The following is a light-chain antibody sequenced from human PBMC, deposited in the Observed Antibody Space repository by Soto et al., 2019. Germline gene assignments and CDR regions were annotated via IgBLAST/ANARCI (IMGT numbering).Light chain of an antibody. V-gene: IGKV1-27*01. Sequence: DIQMTQSPSSLSASLGDRVTITCRASQGIGVYLAWFQQKPGNVPKLLIYAASTLQSGVPSRFSGSGPGTDFTLTITSLQPEDVATYYCQKYNSAPLTFGGGTKVEIK. CDR2: AAS. CDR3: QKYNSAPLT. CDR1: QGIGVY. J-gene: IGKJ4*01.